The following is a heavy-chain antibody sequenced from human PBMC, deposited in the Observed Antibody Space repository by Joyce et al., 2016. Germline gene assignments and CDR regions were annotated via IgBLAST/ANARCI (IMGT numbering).Heavy chain of an antibody. D-gene: IGHD6-13*01. CDR1: GFIFSSYG. V-gene: IGHV3-30*18. Sequence: QVQLVESGGGVVKPGRSLRLSCTASGFIFSSYGMHWVRQAPGKGLEWVAVIFADGNNKYCADSVKGRFTISRDNSKNTLYLQMDSLRAEDTAVYYCAKGSVTSGWFYGLDVWGQGTTVTVSS. J-gene: IGHJ6*02. CDR2: IFADGNNK. CDR3: AKGSVTSGWFYGLDV.